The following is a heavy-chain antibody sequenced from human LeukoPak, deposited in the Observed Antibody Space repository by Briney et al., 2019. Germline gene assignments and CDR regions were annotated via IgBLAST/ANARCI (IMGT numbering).Heavy chain of an antibody. CDR3: TRVSYFAFWSKPCSSPPGDAFDI. V-gene: IGHV4-4*07. J-gene: IGHJ3*02. CDR1: RGSIRSSS. Sequence: SETLSLTCSISRGSIRSSSWTWIRQPAGKGLEWIGLVLTSGTAIYNPSLKSRVTMSLDTPKSQFSLNVTSVTAADTAVYYCTRVSYFAFWSKPCSSPPGDAFDIWGQGTMVIVSS. CDR2: VLTSGTA. D-gene: IGHD3-3*01.